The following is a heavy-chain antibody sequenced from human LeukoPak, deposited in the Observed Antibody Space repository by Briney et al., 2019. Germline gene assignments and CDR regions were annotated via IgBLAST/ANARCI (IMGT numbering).Heavy chain of an antibody. CDR3: ARSHSSGQYEYYFDY. Sequence: GASVKVSCKASGFTFTSSAVQWVRQARGQGLEWIGWIVVGSGNTNYAQKFQERVTINRDMSTSTAYMELSSLRSEDTAVYYCARSHSSGQYEYYFDYWGQGTLVTVSS. J-gene: IGHJ4*02. CDR2: IVVGSGNT. V-gene: IGHV1-58*01. D-gene: IGHD3-22*01. CDR1: GFTFTSSA.